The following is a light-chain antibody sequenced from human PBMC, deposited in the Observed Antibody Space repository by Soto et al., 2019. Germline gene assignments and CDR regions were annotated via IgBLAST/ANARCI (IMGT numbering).Light chain of an antibody. CDR2: AAS. V-gene: IGKV1-39*01. CDR1: QSISTY. Sequence: DIQMTQSPSSLSASVGDRVTITCRASQSISTYLNWYQQKPGKAPKLLIYAASNCENGVPSRFSGSGSGTDFTLTISSLQPEDFATYYCQQSHSTPPTFGQGTKVEIK. CDR3: QQSHSTPPT. J-gene: IGKJ1*01.